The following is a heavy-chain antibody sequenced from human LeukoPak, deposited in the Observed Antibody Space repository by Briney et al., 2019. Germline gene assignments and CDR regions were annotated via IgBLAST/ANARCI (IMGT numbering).Heavy chain of an antibody. Sequence: GESLKISCKGSGYSFTSYWIGWVRQMPGKGLEWMGIIYPGDSDTRYSPSFQGQVTISADKSISTAYLQWSSLKASDTAMYYCARASVRGRNHYYHSNTGWPVARRGWCFDYWGQGTLVTVSS. CDR3: ARASVRGRNHYYHSNTGWPVARRGWCFDY. D-gene: IGHD3-22*01. CDR1: GYSFTSYW. CDR2: IYPGDSDT. J-gene: IGHJ4*02. V-gene: IGHV5-51*01.